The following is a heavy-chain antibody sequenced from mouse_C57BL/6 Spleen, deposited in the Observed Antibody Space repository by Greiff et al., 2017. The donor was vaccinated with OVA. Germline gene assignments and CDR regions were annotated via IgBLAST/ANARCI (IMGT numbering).Heavy chain of an antibody. J-gene: IGHJ2*01. CDR1: GYTFTSYW. CDR2: INPSNGGT. D-gene: IGHD2-5*01. CDR3: ARSSNYGPYYFDD. Sequence: QVQLQQPGTELVKPGASVKLSCKASGYTFTSYWMHWVKQRPGQGLEWIGNINPSNGGTNYNEKFKSKATLTVDKSSSTAYMQLSILTSEDSAVYYCARSSNYGPYYFDDWGQGTTLTVSS. V-gene: IGHV1-53*01.